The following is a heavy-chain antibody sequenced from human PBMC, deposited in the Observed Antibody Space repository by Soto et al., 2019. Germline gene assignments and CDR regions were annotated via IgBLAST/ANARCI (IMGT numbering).Heavy chain of an antibody. D-gene: IGHD3-10*01. CDR1: GLTFKSHW. Sequence: GGSLRLSCAASGLTFKSHWMSWVRQPPGKGLEWVANIKQDGSEKYYVDSLKGRFTISRDNAENFLYLQMNSLRGEDTAVYYCARDYGSGRCQSKWYPGMNGWGQGTTVTVAS. CDR3: ARDYGSGRCQSKWYPGMNG. V-gene: IGHV3-7*01. J-gene: IGHJ6*02. CDR2: IKQDGSEK.